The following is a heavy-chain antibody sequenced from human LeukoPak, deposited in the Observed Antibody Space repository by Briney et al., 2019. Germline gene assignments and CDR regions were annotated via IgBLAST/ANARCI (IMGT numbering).Heavy chain of an antibody. V-gene: IGHV1-69*13. CDR2: IIPIFGTA. J-gene: IGHJ4*02. D-gene: IGHD3-22*01. CDR3: ARARGGYYDSSGYSY. CDR1: GGTFSSYA. Sequence: SVKVSCKASGGTFSSYAISWVRQAPGQGLEWMGGIIPIFGTANYAQKFQGRVTITADESTSTAYMELSSLRSEDTAVYYCARARGGYYDSSGYSYWGQGTLVTVSS.